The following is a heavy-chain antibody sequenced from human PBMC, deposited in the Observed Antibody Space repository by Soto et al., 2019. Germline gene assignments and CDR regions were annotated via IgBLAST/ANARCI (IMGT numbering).Heavy chain of an antibody. Sequence: GESLKISCKGSGYTFGTCWIGWVRQMPGKGLEWMGIIYPGDSETTYSPSFQGQVTISVDKSISTAYLQWNSLKASDTAMYYCARRAYCSSSALYNWFDSWGQGTLVTSPQ. J-gene: IGHJ5*01. CDR2: IYPGDSET. D-gene: IGHD6-6*01. V-gene: IGHV5-51*01. CDR1: GYTFGTCW. CDR3: ARRAYCSSSALYNWFDS.